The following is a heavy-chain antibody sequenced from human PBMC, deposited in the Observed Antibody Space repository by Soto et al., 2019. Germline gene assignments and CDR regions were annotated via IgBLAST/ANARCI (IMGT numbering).Heavy chain of an antibody. CDR3: VADYGDSVPKRFDF. D-gene: IGHD4-17*01. J-gene: IGHJ4*02. CDR2: VIPIRGAT. Sequence: QVQLVQSGAEVKKPGSSVKVSCKLSGGTFNNYSINWVRQVPGQGLEWMGRVIPIRGATYYIQRLQGRVTITADKATNTAYMELSSLRSEDTAVYYCVADYGDSVPKRFDFWGQGTLVTVSS. CDR1: GGTFNNYS. V-gene: IGHV1-69*08.